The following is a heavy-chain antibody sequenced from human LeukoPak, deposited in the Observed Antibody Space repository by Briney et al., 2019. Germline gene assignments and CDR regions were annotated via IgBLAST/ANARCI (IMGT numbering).Heavy chain of an antibody. V-gene: IGHV4-4*07. CDR1: GGSFSDHY. Sequence: SETLSLTCAAYGGSFSDHYWSWIRQPAGKGLEWIGRIYTSGSTNYNPSLKSRVTISVDKSKNQFSLKLSSVTAADTAVYYCARELGSLGRVDYWGQGTLVTVSS. CDR3: ARELGSLGRVDY. J-gene: IGHJ4*02. CDR2: IYTSGST. D-gene: IGHD7-27*01.